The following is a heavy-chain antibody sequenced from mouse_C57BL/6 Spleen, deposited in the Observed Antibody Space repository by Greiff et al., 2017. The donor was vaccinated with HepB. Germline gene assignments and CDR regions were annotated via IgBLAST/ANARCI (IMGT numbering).Heavy chain of an antibody. CDR3: ARRATAQATAMDY. V-gene: IGHV1-7*01. J-gene: IGHJ4*01. Sequence: QVQLQQSGAELAKPGASVKLSCKASGYTFTSYWMPWVKQRPGKGLEWIGYINPSSGYTKYNQKFKDKSTLTADKSSSTAYMQRSSLTYEDSAVYDCARRATAQATAMDYWGQGTSVTVSS. D-gene: IGHD3-2*02. CDR1: GYTFTSYW. CDR2: INPSSGYT.